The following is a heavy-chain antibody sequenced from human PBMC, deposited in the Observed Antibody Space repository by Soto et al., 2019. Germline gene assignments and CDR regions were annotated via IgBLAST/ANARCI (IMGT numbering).Heavy chain of an antibody. J-gene: IGHJ4*02. D-gene: IGHD3-3*01. CDR1: GASVTSGDYY. CDR2: MHDRGTT. V-gene: IGHV4-30-4*01. CDR3: ARCGLYDLWSGLFD. Sequence: QAQLQESGPGLVRPSQTLSLSCAVSGASVTSGDYYCNWIRQTPRTGLQWLGCMHDRGTTSYNTSLKSRVTLSIDTSKNQFSLELTSVSAADTAVDFCARCGLYDLWSGLFDWGQGNRVTVSS.